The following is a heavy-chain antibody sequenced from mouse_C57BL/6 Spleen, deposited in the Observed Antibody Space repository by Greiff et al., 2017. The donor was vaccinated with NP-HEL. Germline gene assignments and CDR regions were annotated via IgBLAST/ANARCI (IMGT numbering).Heavy chain of an antibody. CDR1: GFTFSSYA. V-gene: IGHV5-4*01. Sequence: EVQRVESGGGLVKPGGSLKLSCAASGFTFSSYAMSWVRQTPEKRLEWVATISDGGSYTYYPDNVKGRFTISRDNAKNNLYLQMSHLKSEDTAMYYCARDRGYGSTSPHYFDYWGQGTTLTVSS. CDR2: ISDGGSYT. CDR3: ARDRGYGSTSPHYFDY. J-gene: IGHJ2*01. D-gene: IGHD1-1*01.